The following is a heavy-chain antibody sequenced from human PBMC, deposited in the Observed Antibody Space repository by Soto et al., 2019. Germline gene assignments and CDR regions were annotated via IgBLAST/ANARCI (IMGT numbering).Heavy chain of an antibody. CDR2: INHTGGT. V-gene: IGHV4-34*01. D-gene: IGHD3-3*01. J-gene: IGHJ5*02. CDR3: ATRRTVCRLLIPTFEP. Sequence: SETLSLTCAVYGGSVNGYYWNWIRQPPGKGLEWIGEINHTGGTHYNPSLKSRVTMSVDTSKNQFSLRLSSVTAADTAIYYCATRRTVCRLLIPTFEPWCQGNPVTVLS. CDR1: GGSVNGYY.